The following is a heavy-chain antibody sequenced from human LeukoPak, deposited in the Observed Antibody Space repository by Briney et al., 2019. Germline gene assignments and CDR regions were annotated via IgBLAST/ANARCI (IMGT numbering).Heavy chain of an antibody. CDR2: IYYSGST. Sequence: SETLSLTCAVSGYSISSSNWWGWIRQPPGKGLEWIGYIYYSGSTYYNPSLKSRVTLSVDTSKNQFSLKLSSVTAADTAVYYCAAYSSGYYYFDFWGQGTLVTVSS. J-gene: IGHJ4*02. V-gene: IGHV4-28*01. CDR1: GYSISSSNW. D-gene: IGHD3-22*01. CDR3: AAYSSGYYYFDF.